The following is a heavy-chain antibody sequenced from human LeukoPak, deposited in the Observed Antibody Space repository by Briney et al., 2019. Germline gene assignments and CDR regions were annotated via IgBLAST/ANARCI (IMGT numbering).Heavy chain of an antibody. CDR3: ARDTGDYAWGRYRYGHFQH. CDR2: LSAYNGNT. V-gene: IGHV1-18*01. J-gene: IGHJ1*01. Sequence: ASVNVSCKASGYTFTSYGISWVRQAPGQGLEGMGWLSAYNGNTNYAQKLQGRVTMTTDTSTSTAYMELRSLRSDATAVYYCARDTGDYAWGRYRYGHFQHWGQGTLVTVSS. CDR1: GYTFTSYG. D-gene: IGHD3-16*02.